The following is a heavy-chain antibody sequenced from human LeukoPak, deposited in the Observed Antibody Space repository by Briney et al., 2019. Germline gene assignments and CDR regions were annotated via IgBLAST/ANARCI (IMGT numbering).Heavy chain of an antibody. D-gene: IGHD3-16*01. V-gene: IGHV1-18*01. CDR1: GYTFTSYG. CDR3: AIKRGTTLGSYRWFDP. Sequence: ASVKVSCKASGYTFTSYGISWVRQAPGQGLEWMGWISAYNGNTHYAQKLQGRVTMTRDMSTSTAYMELSSLRSEDTAVYYCAIKRGTTLGSYRWFDPWGQGTLVTVSS. J-gene: IGHJ5*02. CDR2: ISAYNGNT.